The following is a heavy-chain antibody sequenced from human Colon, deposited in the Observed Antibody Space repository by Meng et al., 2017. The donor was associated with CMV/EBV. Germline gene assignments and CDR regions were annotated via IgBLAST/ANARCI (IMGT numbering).Heavy chain of an antibody. CDR1: GYTFPNFG. V-gene: IGHV1-18*01. CDR2: TSPHNGDT. Sequence: QFQPVQPVAEVKEPVASVKVSCKLSGYTFPNFGISGVRQAPGQGLEWMAYTSPHNGDTNYAQRFQGRVALTTDTSTSTVYMELGSLTSDDTAMYYCARELARGGYWGQGTLVTVSS. J-gene: IGHJ4*02. CDR3: ARELARGGY.